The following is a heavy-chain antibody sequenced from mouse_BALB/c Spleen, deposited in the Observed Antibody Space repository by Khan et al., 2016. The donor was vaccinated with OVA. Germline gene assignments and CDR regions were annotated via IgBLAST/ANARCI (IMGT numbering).Heavy chain of an antibody. CDR3: ARVYGGDFDY. J-gene: IGHJ2*01. Sequence: EVQLPESGPGLVKPSQSLSLTCTVTGYSITSDYAWNWIRQFPGNKLEWMGYISYSGNTNYNPSLKSRISVTRDTSKNQFFLQLNSVTTEDTATYYCARVYGGDFDYWGQGTALTVSS. V-gene: IGHV3-2*02. CDR2: ISYSGNT. D-gene: IGHD1-1*02. CDR1: GYSITSDYA.